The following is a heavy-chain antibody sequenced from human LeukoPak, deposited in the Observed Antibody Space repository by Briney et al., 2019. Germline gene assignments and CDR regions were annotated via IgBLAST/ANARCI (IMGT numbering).Heavy chain of an antibody. D-gene: IGHD2-15*01. CDR1: GFTFSSYG. Sequence: GGSLRLSCAASGFTFSSYGMSWVRQAPGKGLEWVSAISGSGGSTYYADSVKGRFTISRDNSKNTLYLQMNSLRAEDTAVYYCAKDLSFGWYYFDYWGQGTLVTVSS. J-gene: IGHJ4*02. V-gene: IGHV3-23*01. CDR2: ISGSGGST. CDR3: AKDLSFGWYYFDY.